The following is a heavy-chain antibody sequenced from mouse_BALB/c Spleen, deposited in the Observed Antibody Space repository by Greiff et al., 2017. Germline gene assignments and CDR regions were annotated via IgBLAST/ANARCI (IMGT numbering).Heavy chain of an antibody. Sequence: VQLKESGPELVKPGASVKISCKASGYSFTGYFMNWVMQSHGKSLEWIGRINPYNGDTFYNQKFKGKATLTVDKSSSTAHMELRSLASEDSAVYYCARSMDYYGSPYAMDYWGQGTSVTVSS. J-gene: IGHJ4*01. CDR3: ARSMDYYGSPYAMDY. V-gene: IGHV1-20*02. D-gene: IGHD1-1*01. CDR1: GYSFTGYF. CDR2: INPYNGDT.